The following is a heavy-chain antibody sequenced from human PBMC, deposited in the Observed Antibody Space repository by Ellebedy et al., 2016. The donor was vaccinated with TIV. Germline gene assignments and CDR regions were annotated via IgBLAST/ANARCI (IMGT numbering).Heavy chain of an antibody. CDR1: GFTFSNYP. J-gene: IGHJ5*02. Sequence: PAGSLRLSCLPSGFTFSNYPLHWVRQAPGKGLGYLSAINTNGGKTYYADSVKGRFTISRDNSKNTLYLQMSSLGVEDTAVYYCVNSGYNWFDPWGQGTLVTVSS. CDR3: VNSGYNWFDP. CDR2: INTNGGKT. V-gene: IGHV3-64D*06. D-gene: IGHD6-25*01.